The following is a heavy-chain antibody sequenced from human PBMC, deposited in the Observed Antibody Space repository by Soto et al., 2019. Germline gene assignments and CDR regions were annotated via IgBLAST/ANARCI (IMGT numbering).Heavy chain of an antibody. J-gene: IGHJ5*02. CDR1: GGSISSGGYY. CDR2: IYYSGST. D-gene: IGHD2-2*01. CDR3: ARGSIVVVPASAQPWFDP. V-gene: IGHV4-31*03. Sequence: SETLSLTCTVSGGSISSGGYYWSWIRQQPGKGLEWIGYIYYSGSTYYNPSLKSRVTISVDTSKNQFSLKLSSVTAADTAVYYCARGSIVVVPASAQPWFDPWGQGTQVTVSS.